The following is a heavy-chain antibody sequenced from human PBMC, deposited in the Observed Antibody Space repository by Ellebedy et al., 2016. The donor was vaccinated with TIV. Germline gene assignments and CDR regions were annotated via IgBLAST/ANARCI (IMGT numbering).Heavy chain of an antibody. V-gene: IGHV3-53*01. CDR3: ATQSNVIVVVRTAY. Sequence: LSLTCAASGFTVSSNYMSWVRQAPGRGLEWVSTIYSSGGTYYAGSVKGRFTISRDNSKNTLYLQMNSLRAEDTAVYYCATQSNVIVVVRTAYWGQGTLVTVSS. CDR2: IYSSGGT. J-gene: IGHJ4*02. D-gene: IGHD3-22*01. CDR1: GFTVSSNY.